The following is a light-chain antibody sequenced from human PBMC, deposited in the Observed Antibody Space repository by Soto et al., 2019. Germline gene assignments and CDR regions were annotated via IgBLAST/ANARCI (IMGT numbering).Light chain of an antibody. CDR2: DAS. Sequence: DIQMTQSPSTLSASVGDRVTITCRASQTISNWLAWYQQKPGKAPKVLIFDASTLDGRVPSRFSGRRSGTDFTLTISSLQPSDFATYYCQQYNTYPLTFGGGTKVDIK. J-gene: IGKJ4*01. CDR1: QTISNW. V-gene: IGKV1-5*01. CDR3: QQYNTYPLT.